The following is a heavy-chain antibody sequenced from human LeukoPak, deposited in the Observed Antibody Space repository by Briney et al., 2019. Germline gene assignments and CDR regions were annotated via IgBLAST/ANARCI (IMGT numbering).Heavy chain of an antibody. J-gene: IGHJ6*03. CDR1: GFTFSSYW. D-gene: IGHD6-6*01. CDR3: ARAGIAALYMDV. Sequence: GGSLRLSCAASGFTFSSYWMHWVRHAPGKGLVWVSRINSDGSSTSYADSVKGRFTISRDNAKNTLYLQMNSLRAEDTAVYYCARAGIAALYMDVWGKGTTVTVSS. V-gene: IGHV3-74*01. CDR2: INSDGSST.